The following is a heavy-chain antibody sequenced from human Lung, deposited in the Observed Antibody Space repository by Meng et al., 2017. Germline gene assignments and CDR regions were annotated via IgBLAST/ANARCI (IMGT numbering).Heavy chain of an antibody. Sequence: VQLVKSGADAKKPGAPMKASCKASGYIFTNYDISWVRQAPGQGLEWMGWISVKNGEAKYPQNFQGRVTMTTDTTTSTAYMELRSLTSDDTAVYYCARYVPNGSFWYFDFWGRGTLVTVSS. CDR1: GYIFTNYD. D-gene: IGHD6-13*01. CDR2: ISVKNGEA. V-gene: IGHV1-18*01. CDR3: ARYVPNGSFWYFDF. J-gene: IGHJ2*01.